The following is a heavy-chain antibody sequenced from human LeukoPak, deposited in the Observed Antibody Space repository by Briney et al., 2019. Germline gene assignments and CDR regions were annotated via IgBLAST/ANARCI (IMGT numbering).Heavy chain of an antibody. V-gene: IGHV4-39*07. CDR2: IYYSGST. CDR1: GFTFSSYS. Sequence: PGGSLRLSCAASGFTFSSYSMNWVRQAPGKGLEWIGSIYYSGSTYYNPSLKGRVTISVDTPKNQFSLKLSSVTAADTAVYYCARDGTTPWGQGTLVTVSS. D-gene: IGHD1-7*01. CDR3: ARDGTTP. J-gene: IGHJ5*02.